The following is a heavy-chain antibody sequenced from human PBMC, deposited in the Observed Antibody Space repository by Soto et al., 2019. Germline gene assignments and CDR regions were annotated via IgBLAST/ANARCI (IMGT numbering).Heavy chain of an antibody. D-gene: IGHD5-18*01. Sequence: EAQLLESGGELIQPGGSLRLSCAASGFTYSSHGMSWVRLAPGKGLEWIAVLSRGGGRTYYADSVKGRFTISRDNSKNALQLIITILRVEDAVLYYCARDGQDTADGLDICGQGAMVTVSS. CDR2: LSRGGGRT. CDR3: ARDGQDTADGLDI. V-gene: IGHV3-23*01. J-gene: IGHJ3*02. CDR1: GFTYSSHG.